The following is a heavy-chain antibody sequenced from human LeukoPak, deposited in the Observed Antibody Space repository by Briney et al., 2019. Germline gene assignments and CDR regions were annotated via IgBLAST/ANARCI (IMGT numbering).Heavy chain of an antibody. CDR1: GGSISSGSYY. V-gene: IGHV4-61*02. CDR3: AREGRPLYYYDSSGYYRHAFDI. D-gene: IGHD3-22*01. Sequence: SQTLSLTCTVSGGSISSGSYYWSWIRQPAGKGLEWIGRIYTSGSTNYNPSLKSRVTISVDTSKNQFSLKLSSVTAADTAVYYCAREGRPLYYYDSSGYYRHAFDIWGQGTMVTVSS. J-gene: IGHJ3*02. CDR2: IYTSGST.